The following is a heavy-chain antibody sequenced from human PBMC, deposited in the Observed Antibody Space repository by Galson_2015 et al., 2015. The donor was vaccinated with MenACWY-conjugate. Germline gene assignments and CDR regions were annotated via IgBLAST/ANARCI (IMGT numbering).Heavy chain of an antibody. CDR3: ARGVNLASMAGY. D-gene: IGHD3-3*02. Sequence: SETLSLTCAVSGGSINSYYWSWIRQHPGKELEWIGYMYYSGSANYNPSLKSRVTISVDTSKNQFSLTMTSVTAADTAVYYCARGVNLASMAGYWGQGTLVTVSS. CDR2: MYYSGSA. CDR1: GGSINSYY. J-gene: IGHJ4*02. V-gene: IGHV4-59*01.